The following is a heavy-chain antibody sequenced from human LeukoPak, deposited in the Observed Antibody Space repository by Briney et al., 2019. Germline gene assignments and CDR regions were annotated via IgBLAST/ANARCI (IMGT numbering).Heavy chain of an antibody. CDR1: GFTFSSYA. Sequence: GRSLRLSCAASGFTFSSYAMHWVRQAPGKGLEWVAVISYDGSNKYYADSVKGRFTISRDNSKNTLYLQMNSLRAEDTAVYYCARGDYYDKGLDYRGQGTLVTVSS. J-gene: IGHJ4*02. CDR2: ISYDGSNK. D-gene: IGHD3-22*01. CDR3: ARGDYYDKGLDY. V-gene: IGHV3-30-3*01.